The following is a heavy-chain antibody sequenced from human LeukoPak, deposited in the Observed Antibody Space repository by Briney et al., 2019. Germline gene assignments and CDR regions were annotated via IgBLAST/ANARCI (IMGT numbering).Heavy chain of an antibody. D-gene: IGHD6-13*01. Sequence: ASVKVSRKASGYTFTGYYMHWVRQAPGQGLEWMGWINTNTGNPTYAQGFTGRFVFSLDTSVSTAYLQISSLKAEDTAVYYCARGRTGYSSSWYWFDPWGQGTLVTVSS. J-gene: IGHJ5*02. CDR3: ARGRTGYSSSWYWFDP. CDR1: GYTFTGYY. V-gene: IGHV7-4-1*02. CDR2: INTNTGNP.